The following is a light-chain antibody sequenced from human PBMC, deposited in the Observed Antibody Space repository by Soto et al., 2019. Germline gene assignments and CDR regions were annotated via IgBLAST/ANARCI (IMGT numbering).Light chain of an antibody. CDR3: SSYTSSSTRV. CDR1: SSDVGGYKY. CDR2: DVS. J-gene: IGLJ1*01. V-gene: IGLV2-14*01. Sequence: QAASVSGSPGQSITISCTGTSSDVGGYKYVSWYQQHPGEAPKLMIYDVSNRPSGVSNRFSGSKSGNTASLTISGLQAEDEADYYCSSYTSSSTRVFGTGTKLTVL.